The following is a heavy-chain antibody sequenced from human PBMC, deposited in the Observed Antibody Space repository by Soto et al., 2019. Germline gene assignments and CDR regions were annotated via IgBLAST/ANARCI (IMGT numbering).Heavy chain of an antibody. D-gene: IGHD6-19*01. CDR1: GASISSGDYY. J-gene: IGHJ3*01. Sequence: QVQLQESGPGLVKPSQTLSLTCTVSGASISSGDYYWSWIRQPPGKGLEWLGYIYYFGRTYYNPPLARRVTISVDTPNNPFSLKLSSVTAADTAVYYCARGGGYDDAFDLWGQGTVVTVSS. V-gene: IGHV4-30-4*01. CDR3: ARGGGYDDAFDL. CDR2: IYYFGRT.